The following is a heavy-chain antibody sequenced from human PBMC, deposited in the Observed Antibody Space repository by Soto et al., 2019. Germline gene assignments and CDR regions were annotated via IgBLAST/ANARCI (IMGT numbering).Heavy chain of an antibody. D-gene: IGHD5-12*01. Sequence: GGSLRLSCAASGFTFSSYWMHWVRQVPGKGLVWVSRINTDGSSTNYADSVKGRFTISRDNAKNTLYLQMNSLRVEDTAVYYCARGARYSGYESDNWGQGTLVTVSS. CDR3: ARGARYSGYESDN. J-gene: IGHJ4*02. V-gene: IGHV3-74*01. CDR2: INTDGSST. CDR1: GFTFSSYW.